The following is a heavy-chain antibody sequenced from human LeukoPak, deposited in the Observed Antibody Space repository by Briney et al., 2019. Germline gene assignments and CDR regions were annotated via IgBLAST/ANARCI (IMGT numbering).Heavy chain of an antibody. CDR3: ARGSDYYDSSGPTLRGSYYYYYYMDV. CDR1: GDSISNYY. D-gene: IGHD3-22*01. J-gene: IGHJ6*03. V-gene: IGHV4-59*12. Sequence: SETLSLTCTVSGDSISNYYWSWIRQPPGKGLEWIGYIYYTGSSSYNPSLRSRVTISADTSKNQFSLKLSSVTAADTAVYYCARGSDYYDSSGPTLRGSYYYYYYMDVWGKGTTVTVSS. CDR2: IYYTGSS.